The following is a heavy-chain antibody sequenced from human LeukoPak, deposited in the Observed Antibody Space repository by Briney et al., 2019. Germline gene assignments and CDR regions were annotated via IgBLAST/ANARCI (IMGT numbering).Heavy chain of an antibody. CDR1: GFTFSSYG. D-gene: IGHD6-19*01. CDR2: TSGSGGST. CDR3: AKVTKQWLVDWFDP. Sequence: GGSLRLSCAASGFTFSSYGMSWVRQAPGKGLEWVSATSGSGGSTYYADSVKGRFTISRDNSKNTLYLQMNSLRAEDTAVYYCAKVTKQWLVDWFDPWGQGTLVTVSS. J-gene: IGHJ5*02. V-gene: IGHV3-23*01.